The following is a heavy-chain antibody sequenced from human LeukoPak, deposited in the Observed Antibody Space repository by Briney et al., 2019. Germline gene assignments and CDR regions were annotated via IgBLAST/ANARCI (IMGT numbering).Heavy chain of an antibody. Sequence: GGSLRLSCAASGFTFSSYAMHWVRQAPGKGLEWVAVISYDGSNKYYADSVKGRFTISRDNSKNTLYLQMNSLRAEDTAVYYCARDRGYCSSTSCYSSYYYYGIDVWGQGTTVTVSS. CDR1: GFTFSSYA. V-gene: IGHV3-30-3*01. CDR2: ISYDGSNK. CDR3: ARDRGYCSSTSCYSSYYYYGIDV. D-gene: IGHD2-2*01. J-gene: IGHJ6*02.